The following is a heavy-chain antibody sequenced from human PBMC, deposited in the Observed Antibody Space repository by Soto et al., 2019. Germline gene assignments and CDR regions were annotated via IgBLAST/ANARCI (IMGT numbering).Heavy chain of an antibody. Sequence: QVQLVQSGAEVKKPGSSVKVSCKASGGTFSSYAISWLRQAPGQGLEGMGGMIAIFGTANYAHKFQGRVTITAHESTSTAYMELSSLRSADTAVYYCXXXIXNSGEGPVQLERRPGSYRMDVWGQGTTVTVSS. J-gene: IGHJ6*02. CDR1: GGTFSSYA. CDR3: XXXIXNSGEGPVQLERRPGSYRMDV. D-gene: IGHD1-1*01. V-gene: IGHV1-69*12. CDR2: MIAIFGTA.